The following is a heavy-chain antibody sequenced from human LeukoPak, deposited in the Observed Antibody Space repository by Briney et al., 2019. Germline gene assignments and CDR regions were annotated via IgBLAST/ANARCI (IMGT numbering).Heavy chain of an antibody. Sequence: GGSLRLSCAASGFTFSSYEMNWVRQAPGKGLEWVSYIRSSDNTIHYADSVKGRFTISIDNAKNSLYLQMNSLRAEDTAVYYCARGGYCSGGTCYEFNAFDIWGQGTMVTVSS. V-gene: IGHV3-48*03. CDR3: ARGGYCSGGTCYEFNAFDI. D-gene: IGHD2-15*01. J-gene: IGHJ3*02. CDR2: IRSSDNTI. CDR1: GFTFSSYE.